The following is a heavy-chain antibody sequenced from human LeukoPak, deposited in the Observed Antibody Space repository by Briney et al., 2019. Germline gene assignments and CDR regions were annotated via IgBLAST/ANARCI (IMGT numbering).Heavy chain of an antibody. CDR1: GFTFSSYW. J-gene: IGHJ5*02. D-gene: IGHD2-21*01. V-gene: IGHV3-74*01. CDR3: ARAGGGDTRMAFDP. CDR2: MNIDGSSI. Sequence: GGSLRLSCAASGFTFSSYWMYWFRQAPGEGLVWVSRMNIDGSSISCADSVKGRFTMSRDNAKNTLYLQMNSLRVEDTAVYYCARAGGGDTRMAFDPWGQGTLVTVSS.